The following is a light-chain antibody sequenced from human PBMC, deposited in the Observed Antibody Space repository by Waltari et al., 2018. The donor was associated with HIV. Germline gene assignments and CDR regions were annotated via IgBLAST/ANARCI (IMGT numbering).Light chain of an antibody. Sequence: SYVVTQAPSVSVAPGQTASISCGGKNIGSKSVHWYQQKPVQAPVVVLYDDRYRQSGIPERFSGANSGRMATLVISRVEAGDEADDYCQVWDVSSDHVVFGGGTRLTVL. CDR2: DDR. J-gene: IGLJ3*02. V-gene: IGLV3-21*02. CDR3: QVWDVSSDHVV. CDR1: NIGSKS.